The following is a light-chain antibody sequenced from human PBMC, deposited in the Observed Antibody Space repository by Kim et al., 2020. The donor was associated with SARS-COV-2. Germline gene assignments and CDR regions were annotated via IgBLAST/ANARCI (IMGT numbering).Light chain of an antibody. CDR3: QQYHNWWT. CDR2: GAS. Sequence: SVSPGERATRSCRARQSVSTNVAWYQQKPGQAPRLLIYGASSRAIGIPARFSGSGSGTEFTLTISSLQSEDFALYYCQQYHNWWTFGQGTKVDIK. CDR1: QSVSTN. J-gene: IGKJ1*01. V-gene: IGKV3-15*01.